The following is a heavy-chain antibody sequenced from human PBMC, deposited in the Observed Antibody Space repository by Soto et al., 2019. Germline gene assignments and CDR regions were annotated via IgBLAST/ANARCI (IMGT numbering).Heavy chain of an antibody. CDR3: ARRGPGTYFDY. D-gene: IGHD6-13*01. Sequence: GALRLSCAASGFTFDDYGMSWVRQAPGKGLEWVSGINWNGGSTGYADSVKGRFTISRDNSKNTLYLQMNSLRAEDTAVYYCARRGPGTYFDYWGQGTLVTVSS. V-gene: IGHV3-20*04. J-gene: IGHJ4*02. CDR1: GFTFDDYG. CDR2: INWNGGST.